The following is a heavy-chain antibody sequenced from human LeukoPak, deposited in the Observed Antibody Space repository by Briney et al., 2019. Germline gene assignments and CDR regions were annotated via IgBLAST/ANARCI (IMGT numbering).Heavy chain of an antibody. CDR1: GYSISSGYY. CDR2: IYHSGST. Sequence: PSETLSLTCTVSGYSISSGYYWGWIRQPPGKGLEWIGSIYHSGSTYYNPSLKSRVTISVDTSKNQFSLKLSSVTAADTAVYYCARVRRGAVDYWGQGTLVTVSS. J-gene: IGHJ4*02. V-gene: IGHV4-38-2*02. CDR3: ARVRRGAVDY.